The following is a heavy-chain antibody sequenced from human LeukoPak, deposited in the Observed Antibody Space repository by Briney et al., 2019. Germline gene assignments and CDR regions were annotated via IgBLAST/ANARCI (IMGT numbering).Heavy chain of an antibody. CDR3: ARASNSGYSSFDP. CDR2: ISYDGSNK. V-gene: IGHV3-30*03. J-gene: IGHJ5*02. CDR1: GFTFSSYG. Sequence: PGRSLRLSCAASGFTFSSYGMHWVRQAPGKGLEWVAVISYDGSNKYYADSVKGRFTISRDNSKNTLYLQMNSLRAEDMAIYYCARASNSGYSSFDPWGQGTLVTVSS. D-gene: IGHD6-13*01.